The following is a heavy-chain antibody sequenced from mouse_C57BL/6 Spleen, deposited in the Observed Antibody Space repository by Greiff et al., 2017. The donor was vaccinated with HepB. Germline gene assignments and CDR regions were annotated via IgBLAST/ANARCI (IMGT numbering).Heavy chain of an antibody. V-gene: IGHV1-55*01. CDR2: IYPGSGST. CDR1: GYTFTSYW. D-gene: IGHD3-2*02. CDR3: ARGQLRLRGYAMDY. J-gene: IGHJ4*01. Sequence: VQLQQPGAELVKPGASVKMSCKASGYTFTSYWITWVKQRPGQGLEWIGDIYPGSGSTNYNEKFKSKATLTVDTSSSTAYMQLSSLTSEDSAVYYCARGQLRLRGYAMDYWGQGTSVTVSS.